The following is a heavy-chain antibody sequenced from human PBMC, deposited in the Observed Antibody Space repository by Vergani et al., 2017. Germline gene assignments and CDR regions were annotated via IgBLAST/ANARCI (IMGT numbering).Heavy chain of an antibody. Sequence: QVQLQESGPGLVKPPGTLCLTCAVSGGSISSSNWWSWVRQPPGKGLEWIGEIYHSGSTNYNPSLKSRVTISVDTSKNQFSLKLSSVTAADTAVYYCARRGXYGPWEGKIGSFDYWGQGTLVTVSS. CDR2: IYHSGST. CDR3: ARRGXYGPWEGKIGSFDY. D-gene: IGHD1-26*01. CDR1: GGSISSSNW. J-gene: IGHJ4*02. V-gene: IGHV4-4*03.